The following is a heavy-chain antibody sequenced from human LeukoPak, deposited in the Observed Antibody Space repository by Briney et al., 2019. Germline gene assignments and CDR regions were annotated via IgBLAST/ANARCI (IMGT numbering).Heavy chain of an antibody. J-gene: IGHJ4*02. D-gene: IGHD2-15*01. V-gene: IGHV4-31*03. CDR3: ARDRSFYCSGGSCYGAIDF. CDR1: GDSISSGAYY. CDR2: IYYNGNT. Sequence: SETLSLTCTVSGDSISSGAYYWSWIRPHPGKGLEWIGYIYYNGNTRYHPSLKSRVTISVDTSMNQFSLRLTSVTAADTAVYYCARDRSFYCSGGSCYGAIDFWGQGTLVTVSS.